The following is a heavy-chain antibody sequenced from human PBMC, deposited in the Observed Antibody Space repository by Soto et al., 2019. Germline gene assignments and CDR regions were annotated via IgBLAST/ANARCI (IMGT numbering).Heavy chain of an antibody. CDR1: GYSFTSYW. CDR2: IYPGDSDT. V-gene: IGHV5-51*01. Sequence: GESLKISCKGSGYSFTSYWIGWVRQMPGKGLEWMGIIYPGDSDTRYSPSFQGQVTISADKSISTAYLQWSSLKASDTAMYYCARRRDNWNYATIDYYFYGMDVWGQGTTVTVSS. J-gene: IGHJ6*02. CDR3: ARRRDNWNYATIDYYFYGMDV. D-gene: IGHD1-7*01.